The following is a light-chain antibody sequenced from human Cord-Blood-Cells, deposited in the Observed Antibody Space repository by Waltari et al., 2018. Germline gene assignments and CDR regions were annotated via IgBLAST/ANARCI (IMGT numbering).Light chain of an antibody. CDR3: MQALRTYT. V-gene: IGKV2-28*01. CDR1: QILLHSNGYNY. J-gene: IGKJ2*01. Sequence: DIVMSQHPHSLPVTPGEPASLSCRSSQILLHSNGYNYLDWYLQKPGQSPQLMIDVRSNRASGPADMFSGSRSGTDFTLKISRVEAEYVVVDYCMQALRTYTVGQGSKLEI. CDR2: VRS.